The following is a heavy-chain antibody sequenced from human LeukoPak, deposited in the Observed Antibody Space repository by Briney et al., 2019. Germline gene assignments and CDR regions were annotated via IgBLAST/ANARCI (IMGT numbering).Heavy chain of an antibody. V-gene: IGHV3-33*06. CDR3: AKEGVLRYFDWLLYWDYFDY. CDR2: IWYDVGNK. D-gene: IGHD3-9*01. J-gene: IGHJ4*02. CDR1: GFTFSNYG. Sequence: GGSLRLSCAASGFTFSNYGMHWVRQAPGKGLEWVAVIWYDVGNKYYADSVKGRFTISRDNSKNTLYLQMNSLRAEDTAVYYCAKEGVLRYFDWLLYWDYFDYWGQGTLVTVSS.